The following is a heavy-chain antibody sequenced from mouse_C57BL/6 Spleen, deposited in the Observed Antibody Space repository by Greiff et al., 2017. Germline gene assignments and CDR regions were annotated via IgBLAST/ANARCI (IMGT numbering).Heavy chain of an antibody. V-gene: IGHV1-18*01. CDR3: ARDSSVYAMDY. J-gene: IGHJ4*01. CDR2: INPNNGGT. CDR1: GYTFTDYN. D-gene: IGHD3-2*02. Sequence: VHVKQSGPELVKPGASVKIPCKASGYTFTDYNMDWVKQSHGKSLEWIGDINPNNGGTIYNQKLKGKATLTVDKSSRTAYMELRSLTSEDTAVYYCARDSSVYAMDYWGQGTSVTVSS.